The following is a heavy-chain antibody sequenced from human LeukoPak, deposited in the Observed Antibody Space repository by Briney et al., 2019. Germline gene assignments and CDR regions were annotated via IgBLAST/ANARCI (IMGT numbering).Heavy chain of an antibody. CDR3: ASFGAVAGTQRRQPSYAFDI. CDR2: ISAYNGNT. J-gene: IGHJ3*02. CDR1: GYTFTSYG. D-gene: IGHD6-19*01. V-gene: IGHV1-18*01. Sequence: VASVKVSCKASGYTFTSYGISWVRLAPGQGLEWMGWISAYNGNTNYAQKLQGRVTMTTDTSTSTAYMELRSLRSDDTAVYYCASFGAVAGTQRRQPSYAFDIWGQGTMVTVSS.